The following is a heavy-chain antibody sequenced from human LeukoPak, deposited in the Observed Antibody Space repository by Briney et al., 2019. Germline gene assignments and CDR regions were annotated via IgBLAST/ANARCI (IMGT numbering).Heavy chain of an antibody. J-gene: IGHJ4*02. Sequence: SLRLSCAASGFTFSSYAMHWVRQAPGKGLEWVAVISYDGSNKYYADSVKGRFTISRDNSKNTLYLQMNSLRAEDTAVYYCARDGGQLVPAYWGQGTLVTVSS. V-gene: IGHV3-30-3*01. CDR2: ISYDGSNK. CDR3: ARDGGQLVPAY. CDR1: GFTFSSYA. D-gene: IGHD6-6*01.